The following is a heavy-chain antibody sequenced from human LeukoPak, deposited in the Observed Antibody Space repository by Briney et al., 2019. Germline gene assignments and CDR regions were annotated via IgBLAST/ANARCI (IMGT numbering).Heavy chain of an antibody. J-gene: IGHJ3*02. CDR2: IYHSGST. Sequence: SETLSLTCTVSGGSISSNSYYWGWVRQPPGKGLEWIGSIYHSGSTYYNPSLKSRVTISVDTSKNQFSLKLSSVTAADTAVYYCAREYYYEGAFDIWGQGTMVTVSS. D-gene: IGHD3-10*01. CDR3: AREYYYEGAFDI. CDR1: GGSISSNSYY. V-gene: IGHV4-39*07.